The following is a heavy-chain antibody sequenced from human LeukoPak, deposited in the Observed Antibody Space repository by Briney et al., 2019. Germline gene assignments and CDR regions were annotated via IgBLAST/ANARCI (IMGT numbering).Heavy chain of an antibody. CDR3: ARGVRIAVAGNIDY. D-gene: IGHD6-19*01. CDR2: ISYDGSNK. Sequence: GGSLRLSCAASGFTFSSYSMNWVRQAPGKGLEWEAAISYDGSNKKYADSVKGRFTISRDNSKNTLYLQMNSLRAEDTAVYYCARGVRIAVAGNIDYWGQGTLVTVSS. J-gene: IGHJ4*02. V-gene: IGHV3-30*03. CDR1: GFTFSSYS.